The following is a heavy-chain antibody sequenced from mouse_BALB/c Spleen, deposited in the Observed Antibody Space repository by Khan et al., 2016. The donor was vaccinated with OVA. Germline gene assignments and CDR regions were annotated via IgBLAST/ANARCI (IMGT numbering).Heavy chain of an antibody. J-gene: IGHJ3*01. V-gene: IGHV1S81*02. CDR2: INPSNGRT. CDR3: ARPTMITTEFAY. D-gene: IGHD2-4*01. Sequence: QVQLKQSGAELVKPGASMKLSCKASGYTFTTYWMHWVKQRPGQGLEWIGEINPSNGRTNYNEKFKRKATLIVDKSSSTAYMQLSSLTSEDSAVDYWARPTMITTEFAYWGQGTLVTVSA. CDR1: GYTFTTYW.